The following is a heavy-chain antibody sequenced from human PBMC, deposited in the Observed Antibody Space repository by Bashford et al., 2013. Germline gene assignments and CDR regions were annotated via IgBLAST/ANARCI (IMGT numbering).Heavy chain of an antibody. Sequence: GGSLRLSCEASGFGFSSYAMHWVRQAPGKGLEWVRSFGMMAVKQTYAESVKGRFTISRDSSKETLYLEMNSLRGEDTAVYYCARDNFIYSAYDHWGQGTLVTVSS. CDR1: GFGFSSYA. J-gene: IGHJ4*02. V-gene: IGHV3-33*08. CDR2: FGMMAVK. CDR3: ARDNFIYSAYDH. D-gene: IGHD2-21*01.